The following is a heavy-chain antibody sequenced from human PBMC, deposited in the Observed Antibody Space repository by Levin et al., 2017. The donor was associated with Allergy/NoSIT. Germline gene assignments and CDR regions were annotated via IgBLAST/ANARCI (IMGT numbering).Heavy chain of an antibody. Sequence: SGPTLVKPTQTLTLTCTFSGFSLSPSGMRVSWIRQPPGKALEWLARIDWDDDKFYSTSLKTRLTISKDTSKNQVVLTMTNMDSVDTGTYYCARTKMQTDFYGMDVWGQGTTVTVSS. V-gene: IGHV2-70*04. J-gene: IGHJ6*02. CDR2: IDWDDDK. CDR3: ARTKMQTDFYGMDV. D-gene: IGHD2/OR15-2a*01. CDR1: GFSLSPSGMR.